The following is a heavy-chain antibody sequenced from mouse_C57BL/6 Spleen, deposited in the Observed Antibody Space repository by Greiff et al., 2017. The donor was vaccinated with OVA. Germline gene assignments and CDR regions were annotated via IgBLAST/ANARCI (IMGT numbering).Heavy chain of an antibody. CDR1: GYTFTSYW. CDR3: ARREVSKGYWYFDV. J-gene: IGHJ1*03. Sequence: QVQLQQPGAELVKPGASVKMSCKASGYTFTSYWITWVKQRPGQGLEWIGDIYPGSGSTNYNEKFKSKATLTVDTSSSTAYMQLSSLTSEDSAVYYCARREVSKGYWYFDVWGTGTTVTVSS. V-gene: IGHV1-55*01. D-gene: IGHD1-3*01. CDR2: IYPGSGST.